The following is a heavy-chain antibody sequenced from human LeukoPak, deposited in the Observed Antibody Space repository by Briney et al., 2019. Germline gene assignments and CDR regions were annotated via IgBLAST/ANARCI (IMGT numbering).Heavy chain of an antibody. V-gene: IGHV4-39*01. CDR1: GGSISSSSYY. D-gene: IGHD3-22*01. J-gene: IGHJ4*02. Sequence: SETLSLTCTVSGGSISSSSYYWGWIRQPPGKGLEWIGSIYYSGSTYCNPSLKSRVTISVDTSKNQFSLKLSSVTAADTAVYYCARREKTYYYDSSGYYYFDYWGQGTLVTVSS. CDR2: IYYSGST. CDR3: ARREKTYYYDSSGYYYFDY.